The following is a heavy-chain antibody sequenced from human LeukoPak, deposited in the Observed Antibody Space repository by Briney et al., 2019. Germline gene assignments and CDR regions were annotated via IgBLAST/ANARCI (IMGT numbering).Heavy chain of an antibody. V-gene: IGHV3-33*01. CDR2: IWYDGSNK. D-gene: IGHD3-22*01. CDR1: GFTFSSYG. Sequence: PGRSLRLSCAASGFTFSSYGMHWVRQAPGKGLEWVAVIWYDGSNKYYADSVKGRFTISRDNSKNTLYLQMNSLRAEDTAVYYCARTYYYDSSGIFVYWGQGTLVTVSS. J-gene: IGHJ4*02. CDR3: ARTYYYDSSGIFVY.